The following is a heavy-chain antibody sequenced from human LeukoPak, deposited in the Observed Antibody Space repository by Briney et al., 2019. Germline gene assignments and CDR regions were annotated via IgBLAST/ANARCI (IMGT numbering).Heavy chain of an antibody. D-gene: IGHD1-26*01. CDR2: ISSSSSYI. J-gene: IGHJ4*02. CDR1: GFTFSSYS. CDR3: ARVASVIVGVGKGGLLDY. Sequence: PGGSLRLSCAASGFTFSSYSMNWVRQAPGKGLEWVSSISSSSSYIYYADSVKGRFTISRDNAKNSLYLQMNSLRAEDTAVYYCARVASVIVGVGKGGLLDYWGRGTLVTVSS. V-gene: IGHV3-21*01.